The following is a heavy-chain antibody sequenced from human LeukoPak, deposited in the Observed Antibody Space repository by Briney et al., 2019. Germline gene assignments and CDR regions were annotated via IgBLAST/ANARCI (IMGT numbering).Heavy chain of an antibody. CDR2: IYYSGST. CDR1: GGSISSYY. CDR3: ARVVRAAAGTLGNDY. J-gene: IGHJ4*02. Sequence: SETLSLTCTVSGGSISSYYWSWIRQPPGKGLEWIGYIYYSGSTNYNPSLKSRVTISVDTSKNQFSLKLSSVTAADTAVYYCARVVRAAAGTLGNDYWGQGTLVTVSS. V-gene: IGHV4-59*01. D-gene: IGHD6-13*01.